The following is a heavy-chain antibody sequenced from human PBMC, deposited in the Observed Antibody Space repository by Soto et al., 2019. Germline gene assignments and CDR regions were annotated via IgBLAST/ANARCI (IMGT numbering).Heavy chain of an antibody. J-gene: IGHJ5*02. V-gene: IGHV4-4*07. Sequence: SETLSLTCSVSGGTISKSFWSWVRKPVGRGLEWMGRIYVSGTTDYNPSLRGRITMSVDIVKKTFSLRLTSVTAADTGVYYCVRDGSKTLREWFDPWGQGLKVTVSS. CDR2: IYVSGTT. CDR3: VRDGSKTLREWFDP. CDR1: GGTISKSF.